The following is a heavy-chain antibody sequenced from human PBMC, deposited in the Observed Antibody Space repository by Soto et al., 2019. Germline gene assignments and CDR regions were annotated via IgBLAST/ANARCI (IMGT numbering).Heavy chain of an antibody. CDR2: MNPNSGNT. CDR3: ARESSYGGSFRD. J-gene: IGHJ4*02. Sequence: QVQLVQSGAEVKKPGASVKVSCKASGYTFTSYDINWVRQATGQGLEWMGWMNPNSGNTGYAQKFQCRVTMTRNTSINTAYMELSSLISEDTAVFYCARESSYGGSFRDWGQGTLVTVSS. D-gene: IGHD1-26*01. V-gene: IGHV1-8*01. CDR1: GYTFTSYD.